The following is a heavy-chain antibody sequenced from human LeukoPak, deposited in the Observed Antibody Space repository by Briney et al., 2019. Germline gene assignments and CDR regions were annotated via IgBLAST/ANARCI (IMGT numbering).Heavy chain of an antibody. Sequence: PGGSLRLSCAASGFTFSSYAMSWVRQAPGKGLERVSAISGSGGSTYYADSVKGRLTISRDNSKNTLYLQMNSLRAEDTAVYYCAKVSWTVTTQTGLDYWGQGTLVTVSS. CDR1: GFTFSSYA. J-gene: IGHJ4*02. CDR3: AKVSWTVTTQTGLDY. CDR2: ISGSGGST. V-gene: IGHV3-23*01. D-gene: IGHD4-17*01.